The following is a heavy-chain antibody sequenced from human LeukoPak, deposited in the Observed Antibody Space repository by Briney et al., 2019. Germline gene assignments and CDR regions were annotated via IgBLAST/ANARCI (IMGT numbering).Heavy chain of an antibody. V-gene: IGHV3-7*01. J-gene: IGHJ4*02. D-gene: IGHD6-19*01. CDR1: GFTFSSYW. Sequence: GGSLRLSCAASGFTFSSYWMSWVRQAPGKGLEWVANIKQDGSEKYYVDSVKGRFTISRDNAKNSLYLQINSLRAADTAVYYCARGPGTYSSGWYRGGYYFDYWGQGTLVTVSS. CDR3: ARGPGTYSSGWYRGGYYFDY. CDR2: IKQDGSEK.